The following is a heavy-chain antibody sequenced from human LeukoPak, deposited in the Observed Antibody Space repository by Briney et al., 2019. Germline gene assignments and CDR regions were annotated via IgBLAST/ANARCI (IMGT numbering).Heavy chain of an antibody. CDR3: ARGSVAGTSWFDP. Sequence: SETLSLTCAVYGGSFSGYYWSWIRQPPGKGLEWIGEINHSGSTNYNPSLKSRVTISVDTSKNQFSLKLSSVTAADTAVYYCARGSVAGTSWFDPWGQGTLVTVSS. CDR2: INHSGST. J-gene: IGHJ5*02. V-gene: IGHV4-34*01. CDR1: GGSFSGYY. D-gene: IGHD6-19*01.